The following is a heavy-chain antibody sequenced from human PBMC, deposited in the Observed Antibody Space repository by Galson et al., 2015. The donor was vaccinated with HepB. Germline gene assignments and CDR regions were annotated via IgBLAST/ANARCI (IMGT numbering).Heavy chain of an antibody. V-gene: IGHV3-48*02. D-gene: IGHD1-26*01. CDR2: ISSTGRTI. CDR3: AREGEWERLFFDH. J-gene: IGHJ4*02. Sequence: SLRLSCAASRFTFSSYSMNWVRQAPGQGLECVSYISSTGRTIYYADSMKRRFTISRDNAKNSLYVQMNSLRDEDTAVYYCAREGEWERLFFDHSGQGTLVTVSS. CDR1: RFTFSSYS.